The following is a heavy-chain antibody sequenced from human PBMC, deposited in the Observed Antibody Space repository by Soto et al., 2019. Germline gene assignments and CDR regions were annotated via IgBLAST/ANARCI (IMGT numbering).Heavy chain of an antibody. CDR3: ARGLDCSGGSCYSFGGTFDI. D-gene: IGHD2-15*01. CDR2: ISSSGSTI. J-gene: IGHJ3*02. Sequence: PGGSLRLSCAASGFTFRDYYMSWIRQAPGKGLEWVSYISSSGSTIYYADSVKGRFTISRDNAKNSLYLQMNSLRAEDTAVYYCARGLDCSGGSCYSFGGTFDIWGQGTMVTVSS. CDR1: GFTFRDYY. V-gene: IGHV3-11*01.